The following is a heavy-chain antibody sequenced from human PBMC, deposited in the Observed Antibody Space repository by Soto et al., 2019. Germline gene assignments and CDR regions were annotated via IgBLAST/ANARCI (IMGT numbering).Heavy chain of an antibody. Sequence: ASETLSLTCTVSGGSISSSSYYWGWIRQPPGKGLEWIGSIYYSGSTYYNPSLKSRVTISVDTSKNQFSLKLSSVTAADTAVYYCARQGVGIVLVPAAIGYYGMDVWGQGTTVTVSS. CDR2: IYYSGST. D-gene: IGHD2-2*03. J-gene: IGHJ6*02. CDR3: ARQGVGIVLVPAAIGYYGMDV. CDR1: GGSISSSSYY. V-gene: IGHV4-39*01.